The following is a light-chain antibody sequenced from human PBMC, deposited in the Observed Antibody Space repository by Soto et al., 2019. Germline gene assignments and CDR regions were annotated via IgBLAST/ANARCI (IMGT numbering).Light chain of an antibody. CDR1: SRDVGGYDY. V-gene: IGLV2-14*01. CDR2: EVT. CDR3: ASFTSNSTTV. Sequence: QSALTQPASVSGSPGQSITISCTGTSRDVGGYDYVSWYQQHPGKAPKLLIYEVTNRPSGVSSRFSGSRSGNTASLTISGLQAEDEADYYCASFTSNSTTVFGGGTEVTVL. J-gene: IGLJ2*01.